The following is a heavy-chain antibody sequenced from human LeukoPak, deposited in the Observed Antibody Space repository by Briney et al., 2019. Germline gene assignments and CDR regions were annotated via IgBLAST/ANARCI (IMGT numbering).Heavy chain of an antibody. CDR1: GYTFTGYY. Sequence: ASVKVSCKAFGYTFTGYYMHWVRQAPGQGLEWMGWINPNSGGTNYAQKFQGRVTMTRDTSISTAYMELSRLRSDDTAVYYCAREGYCNNGVCYPWFAPGGKGPLVPVS. J-gene: IGHJ5*02. D-gene: IGHD2-8*01. V-gene: IGHV1-2*02. CDR2: INPNSGGT. CDR3: AREGYCNNGVCYPWFAP.